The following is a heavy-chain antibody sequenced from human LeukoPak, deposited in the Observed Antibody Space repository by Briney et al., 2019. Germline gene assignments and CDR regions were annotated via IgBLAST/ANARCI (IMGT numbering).Heavy chain of an antibody. J-gene: IGHJ4*02. CDR2: IYYSGST. D-gene: IGHD3-22*01. Sequence: SETLSLTCTVSGGSISSYYWNWIRQPPGKGLEWLGYIYYSGSTNYNPSLKSRVTISVDTSKNQFSLKLSSVTAADTAVYYCARGADSSGYYSIFYFDYWGQGTLVTVSS. CDR3: ARGADSSGYYSIFYFDY. CDR1: GGSISSYY. V-gene: IGHV4-59*01.